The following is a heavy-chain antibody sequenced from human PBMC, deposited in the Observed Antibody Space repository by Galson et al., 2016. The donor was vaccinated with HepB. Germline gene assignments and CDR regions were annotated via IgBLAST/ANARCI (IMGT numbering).Heavy chain of an antibody. Sequence: SLRLSCAASGFTFSSSTMNWVRQSPGKGLEWVSYISSSGDTIYYADSVKGRFTISRDNAMNSLFLQMNSLRDEDTAVYYCARALFGSGSYWCMDVWGQGTTVTVSS. V-gene: IGHV3-48*02. CDR2: ISSSGDTI. CDR3: ARALFGSGSYWCMDV. CDR1: GFTFSSST. D-gene: IGHD3-10*01. J-gene: IGHJ6*02.